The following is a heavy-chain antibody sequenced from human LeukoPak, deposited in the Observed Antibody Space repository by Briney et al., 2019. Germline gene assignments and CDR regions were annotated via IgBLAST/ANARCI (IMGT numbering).Heavy chain of an antibody. D-gene: IGHD2-2*01. J-gene: IGHJ5*02. CDR1: GFTFSSYS. CDR3: ARGAEALHCSSTSCFINWFDP. CDR2: ISSSSSYI. Sequence: GGSLRLSCAASGFTFSSYSMNWVRQAPGKGLEWVSSISSSSSYIYYADSVKGRFTISRDNAKNSLYLQMNSLRAEDTAVYYCARGAEALHCSSTSCFINWFDPWGQGTLVTVSS. V-gene: IGHV3-21*01.